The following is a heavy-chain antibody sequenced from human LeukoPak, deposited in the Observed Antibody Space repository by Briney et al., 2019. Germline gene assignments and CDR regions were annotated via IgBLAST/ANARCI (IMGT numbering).Heavy chain of an antibody. CDR3: ARGGSYLSAFDT. CDR2: LSGSGTNT. CDR1: GFTFSSYA. Sequence: GGSLRLSCAASGFTFSSYAMSWVRQAPGKGLEWVSGLSGSGTNTYYADSVKGRFTISRDNSMSTLDLQMNSLRAEDTAVYYCARGGSYLSAFDTWGQGTMVTVSS. D-gene: IGHD1-26*01. J-gene: IGHJ3*02. V-gene: IGHV3-23*01.